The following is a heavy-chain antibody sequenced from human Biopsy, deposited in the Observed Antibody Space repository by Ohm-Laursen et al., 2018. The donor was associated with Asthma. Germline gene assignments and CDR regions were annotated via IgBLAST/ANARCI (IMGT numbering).Heavy chain of an antibody. CDR2: INSVFGTT. Sequence: SSVKVSCKSLGGSFNTYVIGWVRQAPGQGLEWMGGINSVFGTTTYPQKFQDRVTITADDSTSTVYMELSSLRSEDTAVYYCARKAGSCISRTCYSLDFWGQGTLVTVSS. CDR1: GGSFNTYV. D-gene: IGHD2-2*01. V-gene: IGHV1-69*01. J-gene: IGHJ4*02. CDR3: ARKAGSCISRTCYSLDF.